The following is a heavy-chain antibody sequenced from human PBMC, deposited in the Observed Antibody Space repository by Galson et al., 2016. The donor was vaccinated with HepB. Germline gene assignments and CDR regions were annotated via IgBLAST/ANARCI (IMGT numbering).Heavy chain of an antibody. Sequence: TLSLTCTVSGGSITGDPYFWTWIRQQLGEGLEWIGFIHFRGRTDYNPSLKSRSTISIDTSKKQFSLKLTSVTAADTAVYYCARLTTVVARLDWGQGTLVTVSS. D-gene: IGHD2-15*01. V-gene: IGHV4-31*03. J-gene: IGHJ1*01. CDR3: ARLTTVVARLD. CDR2: IHFRGRT. CDR1: GGSITGDPYF.